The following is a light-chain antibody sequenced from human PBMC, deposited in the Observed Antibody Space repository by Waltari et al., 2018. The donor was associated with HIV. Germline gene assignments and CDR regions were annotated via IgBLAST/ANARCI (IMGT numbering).Light chain of an antibody. CDR1: QDIHTW. CDR3: QQSRSFPYT. J-gene: IGKJ2*01. V-gene: IGKV1D-12*01. CDR2: ATV. Sequence: DIKMTQSPSSVSASVGDRVIITCRASQDIHTWLAWYPQKPVKAPNLLIYATVNLQDGVPSRFSGSGSGTEFTLSITNLQPDDFATYYCQQSRSFPYTFGQGTNVEIK.